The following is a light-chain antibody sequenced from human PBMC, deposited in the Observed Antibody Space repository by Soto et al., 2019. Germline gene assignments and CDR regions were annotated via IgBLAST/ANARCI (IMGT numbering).Light chain of an antibody. Sequence: QSALTQPASVSGSPGQSITISCTATSGDVGNYNLVSWYQQHPGKAPHLMIYEVSKRPSGVSNRFSGSKSGNTASLTISGLQAEDEADYYCCAYAGGSVYVLFGGGTKVTV. J-gene: IGLJ3*02. CDR3: CAYAGGSVYVL. CDR2: EVS. CDR1: SGDVGNYNL. V-gene: IGLV2-23*02.